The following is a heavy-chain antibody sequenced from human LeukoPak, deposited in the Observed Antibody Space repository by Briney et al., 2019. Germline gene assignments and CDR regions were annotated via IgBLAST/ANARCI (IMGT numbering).Heavy chain of an antibody. CDR2: IYSTGTT. D-gene: IGHD5-12*01. J-gene: IGHJ3*02. Sequence: PSETLSLTCTVSGGSISNYYWSWIRQPPGKGLEWIGYIYSTGTTNYNPSLKSRVTISLDTSKNQFSLKLISVTAADTALYYCARGGAFDIWGQGTMVSVSS. CDR3: ARGGAFDI. V-gene: IGHV4-59*01. CDR1: GGSISNYY.